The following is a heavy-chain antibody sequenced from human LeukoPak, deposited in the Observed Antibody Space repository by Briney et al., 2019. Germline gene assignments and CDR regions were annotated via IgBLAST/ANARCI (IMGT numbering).Heavy chain of an antibody. CDR1: GYKFTSYG. J-gene: IGHJ4*02. CDR2: ISGYNGNT. V-gene: IGHV1-18*01. D-gene: IGHD6-13*01. CDR3: ARDSPYSSSSLGFDY. Sequence: ASVKVSCKASGYKFTSYGVSWVRQAPGQGLEWVGWISGYNGNTNFAQKFQGRVTMTTDTSTSTAYMELRSLRSDDTAVYYCARDSPYSSSSLGFDYWGQRTLVTVSS.